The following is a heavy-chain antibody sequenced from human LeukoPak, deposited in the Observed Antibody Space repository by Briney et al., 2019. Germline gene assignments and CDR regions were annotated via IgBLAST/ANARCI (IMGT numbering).Heavy chain of an antibody. Sequence: PGGSLTLSCAAYGFTCGNFWMRWVRQAPGGGLQWVTSRMRYYHLICSVDSGKGQLTNSRDNARNTLDLQMNRLRADDTALYYGARGVAAYNYWFVCWGQGALVSVCS. D-gene: IGHD5-24*01. CDR3: ARGVAAYNYWFVC. V-gene: IGHV3-7*04. CDR1: GFTCGNFW. CDR2: RMRYYHLI. J-gene: IGHJ4*02.